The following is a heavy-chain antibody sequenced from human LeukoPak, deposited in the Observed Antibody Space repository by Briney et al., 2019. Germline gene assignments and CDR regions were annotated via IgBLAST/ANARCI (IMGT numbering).Heavy chain of an antibody. Sequence: SETLSLTCAVYGGSFSGYYWSWIRQPPGKGLEWIGSIYYSGSTYYNPSLKSRVTISVDTSKNQFSLKLSSVTAADTAVYYCARMKAYGSGNDYAKYNWFDPWGQGTLVTVSS. D-gene: IGHD3-10*01. CDR1: GGSFSGYY. CDR3: ARMKAYGSGNDYAKYNWFDP. CDR2: IYYSGST. V-gene: IGHV4-34*01. J-gene: IGHJ5*02.